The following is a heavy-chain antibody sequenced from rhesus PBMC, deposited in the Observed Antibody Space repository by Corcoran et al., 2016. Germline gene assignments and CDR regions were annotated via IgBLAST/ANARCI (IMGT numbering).Heavy chain of an antibody. J-gene: IGHJ5-1*01. Sequence: QVQLQESGPGLVKPSETLSLTCAVSGGSFSSYWWSWIRQPPGKGLEWIGEINGNSGSTNSDPSLKSRVPISKDASKNQFSLKLSSVTAADTAVYYSARGTAADYYDVWGPGVLVTVSS. CDR3: ARGTAADYYDV. D-gene: IGHD2-2*01. V-gene: IGHV4-80*01. CDR2: INGNSGST. CDR1: GGSFSSYW.